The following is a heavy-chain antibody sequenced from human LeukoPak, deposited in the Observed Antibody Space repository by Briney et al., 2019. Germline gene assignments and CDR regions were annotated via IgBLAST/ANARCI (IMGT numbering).Heavy chain of an antibody. J-gene: IGHJ4*02. CDR1: GGSISSGDYY. D-gene: IGHD5-24*01. CDR3: ARKMRWLRALDY. Sequence: PSRTLSLTCTVSGGSISSGDYYWSWIRQPPGKGLEWIGYIYYSGSTYYNPSLKSRVTISVDTSKNQFSLKLSSVTAADTAVYYCARKMRWLRALDYWGQGTLVTVSS. V-gene: IGHV4-30-4*08. CDR2: IYYSGST.